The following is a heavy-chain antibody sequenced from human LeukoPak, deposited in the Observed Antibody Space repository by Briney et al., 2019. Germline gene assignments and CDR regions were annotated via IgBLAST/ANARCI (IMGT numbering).Heavy chain of an antibody. CDR3: AKAGTVTTYYYYMDV. V-gene: IGHV3-23*01. CDR1: GFTFSSYA. D-gene: IGHD4-17*01. J-gene: IGHJ6*03. CDR2: ISGSGGST. Sequence: PGGTLRLSCAASGFTFSSYAMSWVRQAAGKGLEWVSGISGSGGSTHYADSVKGRVTISRDNSKNTLYLQMNSLRAEDTAVYYCAKAGTVTTYYYYMDVWGKGTTVTVSS.